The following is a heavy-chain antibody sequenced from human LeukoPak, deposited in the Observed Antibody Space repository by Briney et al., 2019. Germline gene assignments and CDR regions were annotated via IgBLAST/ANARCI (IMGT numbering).Heavy chain of an antibody. CDR3: AKIHKPYCSGGSCYSGWFDP. CDR1: GFTFSSYA. Sequence: GRSLRLSCAASGFTFSSYAMSWVRQAPGKGLEWVSAISGSGGSTYYADSVKGRFTISRDNSKNTLYLQMNSLRAEDTAVYYCAKIHKPYCSGGSCYSGWFDPWGQGTLVAVSS. CDR2: ISGSGGST. V-gene: IGHV3-23*01. J-gene: IGHJ5*02. D-gene: IGHD2-15*01.